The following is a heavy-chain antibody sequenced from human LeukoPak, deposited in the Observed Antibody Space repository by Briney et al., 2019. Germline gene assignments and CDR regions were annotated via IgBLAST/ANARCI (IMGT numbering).Heavy chain of an antibody. Sequence: GESLKISCKGSGYSFTSYWIGWVRQMPGKGLEWMGIIYPGDSDTRYSPSFQGQVTISADKSISTAYLQWSSLKASDTAMYYCASLSNEGYSYGEIDAFDIWGQGTMVTVSS. J-gene: IGHJ3*02. CDR2: IYPGDSDT. CDR3: ASLSNEGYSYGEIDAFDI. V-gene: IGHV5-51*01. CDR1: GYSFTSYW. D-gene: IGHD5-18*01.